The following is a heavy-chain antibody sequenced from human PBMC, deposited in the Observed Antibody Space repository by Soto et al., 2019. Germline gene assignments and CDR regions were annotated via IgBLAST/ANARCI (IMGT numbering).Heavy chain of an antibody. CDR2: ISSSGDT. CDR1: GDSISENNFY. CDR3: ATSKIGVVMVAATFYYFDF. D-gene: IGHD2-15*01. Sequence: PSETLSLTCSVSGDSISENNFYWGWIRQPPGKGLEWIATISSSGDTYYNPSLKSRASTSVDTSRDEFSLRLTSVTAADTAVYFCATSKIGVVMVAATFYYFDFWDRGTLVTVSS. V-gene: IGHV4-39*01. J-gene: IGHJ4*02.